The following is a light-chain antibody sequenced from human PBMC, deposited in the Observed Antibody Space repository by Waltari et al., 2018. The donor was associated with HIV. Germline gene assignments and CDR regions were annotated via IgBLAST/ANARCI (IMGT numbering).Light chain of an antibody. V-gene: IGLV1-47*01. J-gene: IGLJ1*01. CDR1: SPNVGSDN. Sequence: QSALTPPPSTSGTPGPRVTMSCSGSSPNVGSDNVYWYQQIPGTAPKLLIYNDYQRPSGVPDRFSGSKSGTSASLAISGLRSEDEADYYCAAWDNILGGYVFGTGTKVTVL. CDR3: AAWDNILGGYV. CDR2: NDY.